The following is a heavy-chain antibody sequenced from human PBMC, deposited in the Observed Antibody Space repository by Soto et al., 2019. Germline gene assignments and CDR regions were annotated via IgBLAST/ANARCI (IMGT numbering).Heavy chain of an antibody. CDR1: GYTFTSYG. CDR2: VNAYNGNT. V-gene: IGHV1-18*01. D-gene: IGHD6-19*01. CDR3: AREAVSGRTGFDY. J-gene: IGHJ4*02. Sequence: QVQLVQSGAEVKKPGASVKVSCKASGYTFTSYGISWVRQAPGQGLEWMGWVNAYNGNTNYAQKFQGRVTMTTDTSPSPAYMELRSLRSDDTTVYYCAREAVSGRTGFDYWGQGTLVTVSS.